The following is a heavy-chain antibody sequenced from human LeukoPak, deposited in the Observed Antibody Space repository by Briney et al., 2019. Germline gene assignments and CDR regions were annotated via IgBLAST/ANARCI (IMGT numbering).Heavy chain of an antibody. CDR2: INPNSGGT. D-gene: IGHD2-15*01. CDR1: GYTFTGCY. CDR3: ARVGYCSGGSCYQVQGGLDP. V-gene: IGHV1-2*04. J-gene: IGHJ5*02. Sequence: GASVKVSCKASGYTFTGCYMHWVRQAPGQGLEWMGWINPNSGGTNYAQKFQGWVTMTRGTSISTAYMELSRLRSDDTAVYYCARVGYCSGGSCYQVQGGLDPWGQGTLVTVSS.